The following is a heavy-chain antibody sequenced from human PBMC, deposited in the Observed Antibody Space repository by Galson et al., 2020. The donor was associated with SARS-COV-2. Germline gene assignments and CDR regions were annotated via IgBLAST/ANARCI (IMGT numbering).Heavy chain of an antibody. J-gene: IGHJ5*02. Sequence: ASVKVSCKASGYTFTSYYMHWVRQAPGQGLEWMGIINPSGGSTSYAQKFQGRVTMTRDTSTSTVYMELSSLRSEDTAVYYCARDAPYDYVWGSYRNGNNWFDPWGQGTLVTVSS. D-gene: IGHD3-16*02. CDR2: INPSGGST. CDR3: ARDAPYDYVWGSYRNGNNWFDP. CDR1: GYTFTSYY. V-gene: IGHV1-46*03.